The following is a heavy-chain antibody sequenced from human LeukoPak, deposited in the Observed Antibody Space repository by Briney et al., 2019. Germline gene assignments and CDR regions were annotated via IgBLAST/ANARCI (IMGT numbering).Heavy chain of an antibody. CDR2: IKTKADNYAT. J-gene: IGHJ6*04. V-gene: IGHV3-73*01. CDR3: THPAYYYNVDV. Sequence: QPGGSLKLSCSASGLTFSVSAIHWVRQASGKGLEWVRRIKTKADNYATAYAAWLKGRFTISRNDSTNTAYHQMNSLKTEDTAVYYCTHPAYYYNVDVWGKGTTVTVSS. CDR1: GLTFSVSA. D-gene: IGHD6-25*01.